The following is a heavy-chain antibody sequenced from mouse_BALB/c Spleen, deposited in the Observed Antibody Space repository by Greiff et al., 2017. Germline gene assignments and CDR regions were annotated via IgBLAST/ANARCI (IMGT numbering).Heavy chain of an antibody. D-gene: IGHD2-2*01. V-gene: IGHV5-4*02. Sequence: EVQRVESGGGLVKPGGSLKLSCAASGFTFSDYYMYWVRQTPEKRLEWVATISDGGSYTYYPDSVKGRFTISRDNAKNNLYLQMSSLKSEDTAMYYCARDRGYGYDVGSFAYWGQGTLVTVSA. CDR3: ARDRGYGYDVGSFAY. J-gene: IGHJ3*01. CDR1: GFTFSDYY. CDR2: ISDGGSYT.